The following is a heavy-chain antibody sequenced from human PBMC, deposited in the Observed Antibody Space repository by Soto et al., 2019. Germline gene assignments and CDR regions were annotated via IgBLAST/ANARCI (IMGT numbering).Heavy chain of an antibody. CDR3: AKGNGGYYPFDP. D-gene: IGHD3-3*01. CDR2: INTGGGT. V-gene: IGHV3-23*01. CDR1: GFTFPTHA. Sequence: EVQLLESGGDLVQPGGSLRLSCTATGFTFPTHAMSWVRQAPGKGLEWVSAINTGGGTYYADSVKGRFTISRDNSKNTLYLQMNSLRAEDTAVYYCAKGNGGYYPFDPWGQGTLVTVSS. J-gene: IGHJ5*02.